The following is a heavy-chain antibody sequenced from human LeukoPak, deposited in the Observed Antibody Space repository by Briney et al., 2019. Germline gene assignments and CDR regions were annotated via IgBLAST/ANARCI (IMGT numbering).Heavy chain of an antibody. Sequence: PGGSLRLSCAASGFTFSDSWMDWVRQAPGKGLEWVANIKQDGSEKYYVDSVKGRFTISRDNAKNSLYLQMNSLRAEDTAVYYCARDGAPWSPDYWGQGTLVTVSS. CDR2: IKQDGSEK. J-gene: IGHJ4*02. CDR1: GFTFSDSW. CDR3: ARDGAPWSPDY. V-gene: IGHV3-7*01. D-gene: IGHD2-8*02.